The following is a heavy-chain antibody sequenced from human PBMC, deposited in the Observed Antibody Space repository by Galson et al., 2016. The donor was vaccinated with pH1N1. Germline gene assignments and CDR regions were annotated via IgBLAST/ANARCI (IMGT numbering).Heavy chain of an antibody. D-gene: IGHD2-2*01. J-gene: IGHJ6*02. CDR2: IYQRGNT. V-gene: IGHV4-4*02. CDR1: GGSISIINW. Sequence: ETLSLTCAVSGGSISIINWWSWVRQPPGKGLEWIGEIYQRGNTNYNPSPKSRVTISLDNSKNQFSLRLSSVTAADTDVYYCARLDIVVGEHWYSGMDVWGQGTTVTVS. CDR3: ARLDIVVGEHWYSGMDV.